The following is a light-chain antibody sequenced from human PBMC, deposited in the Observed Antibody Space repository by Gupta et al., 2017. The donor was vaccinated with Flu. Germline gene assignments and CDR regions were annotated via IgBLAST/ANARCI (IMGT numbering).Light chain of an antibody. V-gene: IGLV2-14*01. CDR1: SSDIGGYNY. Sequence: QSALTQPASVSESPGQSITISCTGTSSDIGGYNYVSWYQQHPGKAPKLLIFEVSNRPSGVSNRFSGSKSGNTASLTISGLQAEDEADYYCSSYTTNNTPVFGGGTKLTVL. J-gene: IGLJ2*01. CDR3: SSYTTNNTPV. CDR2: EVS.